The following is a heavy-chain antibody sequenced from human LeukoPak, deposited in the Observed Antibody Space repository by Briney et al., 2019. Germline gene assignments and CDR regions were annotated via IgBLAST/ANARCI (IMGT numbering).Heavy chain of an antibody. D-gene: IGHD1-26*01. V-gene: IGHV3-21*01. J-gene: IGHJ6*03. CDR3: ARESGIMVGDYYYYYMDV. CDR2: ISGGSTYI. CDR1: GFAFSTYD. Sequence: GGSLRLSCTASGFAFSTYDMNWVRQAPGKGLEWVSYISGGSTYIYYTDSVKGQFTISRDNAKNSLNLQMESLSAEDTAVYYCARESGIMVGDYYYYYMDVWGIGTTVTVSS.